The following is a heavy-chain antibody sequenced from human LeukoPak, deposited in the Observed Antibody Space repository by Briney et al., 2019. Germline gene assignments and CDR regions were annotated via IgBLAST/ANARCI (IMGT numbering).Heavy chain of an antibody. CDR2: VYYGRSP. D-gene: IGHD6-25*01. Sequence: SETLSLTCTVSGDSISRSTYYWAWIRQPPGKGLEWIGSVYYGRSPYFNPSLESRATISVDTSKNHFSLKMGTVTAADTAVYYCARSSGTGTFSYWGQGTLVTVSS. J-gene: IGHJ4*02. CDR1: GDSISRSTYY. CDR3: ARSSGTGTFSY. V-gene: IGHV4-39*02.